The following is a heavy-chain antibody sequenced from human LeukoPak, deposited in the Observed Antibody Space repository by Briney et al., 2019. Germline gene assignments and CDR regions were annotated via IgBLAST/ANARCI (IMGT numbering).Heavy chain of an antibody. Sequence: SETLSLTCTVSGGSVSAYYWNWTRQPPGEGLEWIGFIYRSGITSYNPSLKSRVTISIDTSKNDFSLNLTSVTAADTAVYYCARAPSDWGATNWFDPWGHGTLVTVSS. CDR3: ARAPSDWGATNWFDP. CDR2: IYRSGIT. CDR1: GGSVSAYY. D-gene: IGHD7-27*01. J-gene: IGHJ5*02. V-gene: IGHV4-59*02.